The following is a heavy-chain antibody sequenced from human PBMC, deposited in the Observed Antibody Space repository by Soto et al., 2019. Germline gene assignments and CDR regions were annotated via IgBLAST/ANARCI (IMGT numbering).Heavy chain of an antibody. CDR1: GGSISSSSYY. CDR2: IYYSGST. D-gene: IGHD3-22*01. J-gene: IGHJ4*02. V-gene: IGHV4-39*01. CDR3: ARHSLAGYYYDSSGSSNFDY. Sequence: SETLSLTCTVSGGSISSSSYYWGWIRQPPGKGLEWIGSIYYSGSTYYNPSLKSRVTISVDTSKNQFSLKLSSVTAADTAVYYCARHSLAGYYYDSSGSSNFDYWGQGTLVTVSS.